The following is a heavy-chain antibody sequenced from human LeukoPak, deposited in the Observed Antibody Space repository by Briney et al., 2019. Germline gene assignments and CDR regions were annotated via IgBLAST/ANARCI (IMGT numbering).Heavy chain of an antibody. Sequence: PGGSLRLSCAASGFTFSIYTMNWVRQAPGKGLEWVSIINYNDDNKYYADSVQGRFTISRDNSKNTVYLQMNSLRAEDTAIYYCAKDGHCPGALCPTQIAVAGYNDNWGQGTLVTVSS. J-gene: IGHJ4*02. CDR2: INYNDDNK. V-gene: IGHV3-23*01. CDR1: GFTFSIYT. CDR3: AKDGHCPGALCPTQIAVAGYNDN. D-gene: IGHD6-19*01.